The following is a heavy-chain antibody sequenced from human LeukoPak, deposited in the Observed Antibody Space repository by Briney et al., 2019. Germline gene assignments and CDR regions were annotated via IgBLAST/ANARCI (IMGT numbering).Heavy chain of an antibody. CDR2: IYYSGST. J-gene: IGHJ5*02. Sequence: SETLSLTCTVSGYSISSGYYWGWIRQPPGKGLEWIGNIYYSGSTYYNPSLKSRVTISVDTSKNQFSLKLSSVTAADTAVYYCARDRDTTLVTLWFDPWGQGTLVTVSS. D-gene: IGHD4-23*01. CDR1: GYSISSGYY. V-gene: IGHV4-38-2*02. CDR3: ARDRDTTLVTLWFDP.